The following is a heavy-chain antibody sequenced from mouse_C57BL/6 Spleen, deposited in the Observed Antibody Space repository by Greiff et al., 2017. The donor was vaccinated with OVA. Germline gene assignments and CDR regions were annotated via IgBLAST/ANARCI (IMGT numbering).Heavy chain of an antibody. Sequence: EVHLVESGPGLVKPSQSLSLTCSVTGYSITSGYYWNWLRQFPGNKLEWMGYISYDGSNNYNPSLKNRISITRDTSKNQFFLKLNSVTTEDTATYYCAREEDGSSYDWYFDVWGTGTTVTVSS. V-gene: IGHV3-6*01. CDR3: AREEDGSSYDWYFDV. D-gene: IGHD1-1*01. CDR1: GYSITSGYY. CDR2: ISYDGSN. J-gene: IGHJ1*03.